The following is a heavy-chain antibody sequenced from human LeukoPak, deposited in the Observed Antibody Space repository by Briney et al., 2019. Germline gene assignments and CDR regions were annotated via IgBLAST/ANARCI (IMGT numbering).Heavy chain of an antibody. D-gene: IGHD1-14*01. V-gene: IGHV4-38-2*02. CDR1: GYSISSGYY. J-gene: IGHJ4*02. Sequence: KPSETLSLTCAVSGYSISSGYYWGWIRQPPGKGLEWIGYIYYSGSTYYNPSLKSRVTISVDTSKNQFSLKLSSVTAADAAVYYCARDLTGGYFDYWGQGTLVTVSS. CDR2: IYYSGST. CDR3: ARDLTGGYFDY.